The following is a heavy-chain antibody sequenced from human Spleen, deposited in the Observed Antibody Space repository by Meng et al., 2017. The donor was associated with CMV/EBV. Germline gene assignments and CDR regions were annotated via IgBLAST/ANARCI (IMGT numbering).Heavy chain of an antibody. CDR2: IYYSGST. J-gene: IGHJ4*02. CDR3: ARANDYGDYPLDY. D-gene: IGHD4-17*01. CDR1: GGCISRGGCY. Sequence: TGSGGCISRGGCYWGWVRQQPGKGQEWMGYIYYSGSTYYNPSLKRRVTISVDTSKNQFSLKLSSVTAADTAVYYCARANDYGDYPLDYWGQGTLVTVSS. V-gene: IGHV4-31*02.